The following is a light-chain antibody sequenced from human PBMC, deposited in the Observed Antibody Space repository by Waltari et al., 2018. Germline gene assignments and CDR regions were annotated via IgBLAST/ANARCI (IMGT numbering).Light chain of an antibody. Sequence: QSALTQPASVSGSPGQSITISCTGTTRDVGRYNYVSWYQCHPGKAPELIIYEVTNRPSGVSDRFSGPKSGNTASLGISGLQPEDEADYYCSSYTSIKTPYVVFGGGTKVTVL. CDR1: TRDVGRYNY. V-gene: IGLV2-14*01. CDR3: SSYTSIKTPYVV. J-gene: IGLJ2*01. CDR2: EVT.